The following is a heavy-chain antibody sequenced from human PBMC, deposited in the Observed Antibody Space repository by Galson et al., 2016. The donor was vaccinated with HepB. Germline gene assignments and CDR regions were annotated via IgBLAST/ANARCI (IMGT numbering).Heavy chain of an antibody. D-gene: IGHD6-19*01. CDR3: VRDHSSGWSFDL. J-gene: IGHJ2*01. CDR2: INHDGSEK. CDR1: GFTISGYW. Sequence: SLRLSCAASGFTISGYWMSWVRQAPGKGLEWVANINHDGSEKYIVDSVKGRLTMSRDNAKNSLGLQINSLRAEDTAVYYCVRDHSSGWSFDLWGRGTLVTVSS. V-gene: IGHV3-7*01.